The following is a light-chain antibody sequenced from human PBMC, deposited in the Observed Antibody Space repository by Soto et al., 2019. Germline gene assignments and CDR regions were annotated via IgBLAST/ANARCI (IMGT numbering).Light chain of an antibody. CDR1: QGINRW. V-gene: IGKV1-5*01. J-gene: IGKJ1*01. CDR2: DAS. CDR3: QHYNSYSEA. Sequence: DIQMTQSPSTLSASVGDRVTITCRASQGINRWLAWYQQKPGKAPKLLIYDASSLESGVPSRFSGSGSGTEFTLTISSLQPDDFATYYCQHYNSYSEAFGQGTKVDIK.